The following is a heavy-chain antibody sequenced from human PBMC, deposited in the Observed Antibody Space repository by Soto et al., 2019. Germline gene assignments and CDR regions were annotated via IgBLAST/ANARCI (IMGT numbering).Heavy chain of an antibody. J-gene: IGHJ4*02. CDR3: AKVSRKGSAIDFDY. Sequence: QVQLVQSGAELKKPGASVKVSCKASGYTCSNYDMNWVRQATGQGPEWMGWVNPNNGDTGYAQKFQGRVTLTTDISTTTAYMELTSLRSEDTAIYYCAKVSRKGSAIDFDYWGQGTLITVSS. CDR1: GYTCSNYD. D-gene: IGHD3-10*01. CDR2: VNPNNGDT. V-gene: IGHV1-8*01.